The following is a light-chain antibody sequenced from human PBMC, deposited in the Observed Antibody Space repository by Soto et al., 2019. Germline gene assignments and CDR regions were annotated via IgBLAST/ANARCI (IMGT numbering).Light chain of an antibody. CDR3: QHYNSYSEA. V-gene: IGKV1-5*03. J-gene: IGKJ1*01. CDR2: KGS. Sequence: DIQMTQSPSTLSGSVGDRVTITCRARQTISSWLAWYQQKPGKAPKLLIYKGSTLKSGVPSRFSGSGSGTEFTLAISSLQPDDFATYYCQHYNSYSEAFGQGTKVELK. CDR1: QTISSW.